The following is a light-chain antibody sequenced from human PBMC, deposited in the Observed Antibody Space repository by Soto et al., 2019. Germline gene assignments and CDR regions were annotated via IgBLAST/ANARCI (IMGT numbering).Light chain of an antibody. J-gene: IGKJ5*01. Sequence: EIVLTQSPGTLSLSPGERATLSCRASQSVAGTYLAWYQQKPGQAPRLLIYRASSRATGIPDRFSGSGSGTDFTLTISRLEPEDFAVYYCHQYGRSLPVTFGQGTRLEI. V-gene: IGKV3-20*01. CDR1: QSVAGTY. CDR3: HQYGRSLPVT. CDR2: RAS.